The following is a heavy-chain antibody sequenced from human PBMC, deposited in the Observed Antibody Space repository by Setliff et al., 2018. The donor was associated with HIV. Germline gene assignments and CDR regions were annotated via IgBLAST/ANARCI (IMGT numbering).Heavy chain of an antibody. CDR1: GDTFNSHA. V-gene: IGHV1-2*06. Sequence: GASVKVSCKASGDTFNSHAISWVRQAPGQGLEWMGRINPNSGGTNYAQKFQGRVTMTRDTSISTAYMELSSLRSDDTAVYYCARRRTDSVSWYDSEFDPWGQGTLVTV. CDR3: ARRRTDSVSWYDSEFDP. CDR2: INPNSGGT. D-gene: IGHD6-13*01. J-gene: IGHJ5*02.